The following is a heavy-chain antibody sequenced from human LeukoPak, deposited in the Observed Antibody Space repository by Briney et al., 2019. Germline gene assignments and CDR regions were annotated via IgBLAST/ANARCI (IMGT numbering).Heavy chain of an antibody. Sequence: SETLSLTCTVSGYSISSGYYWGWIRQPPGKGLEWIGRIYTSGSNNYNPSLKSRVTMSVDTSKNQFSLKSSSVTAADTAMYYCAREVADYGGYYYYHYMDVWGKGTTVTISS. CDR2: IYTSGSN. J-gene: IGHJ6*03. V-gene: IGHV4-38-2*02. D-gene: IGHD4-23*01. CDR3: AREVADYGGYYYYHYMDV. CDR1: GYSISSGYY.